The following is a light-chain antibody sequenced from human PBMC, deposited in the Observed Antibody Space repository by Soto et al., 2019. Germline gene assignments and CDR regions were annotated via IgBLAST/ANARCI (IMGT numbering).Light chain of an antibody. V-gene: IGLV4-69*01. CDR2: VNSDGSH. J-gene: IGLJ3*02. CDR3: QTWGTGFRV. CDR1: SGHKKYA. Sequence: QSVLTQSPSASASLGASVKLTCTLSSGHKKYAIAWHQQQPQKGPRYLMNVNSDGSHSKGDGIPDRFSGSSSGTGRYLIISSRQSEDEADYYCQTWGTGFRVFGGGTQLTVL.